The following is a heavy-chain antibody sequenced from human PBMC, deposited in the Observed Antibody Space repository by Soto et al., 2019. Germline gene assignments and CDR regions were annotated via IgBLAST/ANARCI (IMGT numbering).Heavy chain of an antibody. CDR3: AKDRSKRWLQPSNWFDP. CDR1: GFTFSSYA. Sequence: PGGSLRLSCAASGFTFSSYAMSWVRQAPGKGLEWVSAISGSGGSTYYADSVKGRSTISRDNSKNTLYLQMNSPRAEDTAVYYCAKDRSKRWLQPSNWFDPWGQGTLVTVSS. CDR2: ISGSGGST. D-gene: IGHD5-12*01. J-gene: IGHJ5*02. V-gene: IGHV3-23*01.